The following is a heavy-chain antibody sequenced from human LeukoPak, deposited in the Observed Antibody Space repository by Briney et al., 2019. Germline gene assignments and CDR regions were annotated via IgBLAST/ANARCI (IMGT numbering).Heavy chain of an antibody. CDR1: GGSFSGYY. CDR2: INHSGST. Sequence: SETLSLTCAVYGGSFSGYYWSWIRQPPGKGLEWIGEINHSGSTNYNPSLKSRVTISVDTSKNQFSLKLSSVTAADTAVYYCARDVRYCSSTSCYGRWYNWFDPWGQGTLVTVSS. J-gene: IGHJ5*02. V-gene: IGHV4-34*01. D-gene: IGHD2-2*01. CDR3: ARDVRYCSSTSCYGRWYNWFDP.